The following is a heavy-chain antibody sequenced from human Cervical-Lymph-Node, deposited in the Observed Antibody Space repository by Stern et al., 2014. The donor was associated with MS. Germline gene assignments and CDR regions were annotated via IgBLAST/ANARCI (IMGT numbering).Heavy chain of an antibody. CDR2: INPNNGVT. CDR1: GSAFIGYY. Sequence: VQLVESGAEVKNPGASVKVSCQASGSAFIGYYIHWVRQAPGQGLEWMGWINPNNGVTNYAQKFQAMVSMTTDTSITTVYMELSGLRYDDTAFYYCARGGGTTAAYWGQGTLVTISS. D-gene: IGHD1-7*01. CDR3: ARGGGTTAAY. V-gene: IGHV1-2*02. J-gene: IGHJ4*02.